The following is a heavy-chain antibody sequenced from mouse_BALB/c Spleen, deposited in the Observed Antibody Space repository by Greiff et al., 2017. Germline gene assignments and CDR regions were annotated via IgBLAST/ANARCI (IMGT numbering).Heavy chain of an antibody. J-gene: IGHJ4*01. D-gene: IGHD1-1*01. CDR2: IYPGGGYT. CDR3: ERWGGYYGAMDY. Sequence: QVQLKQSGAELVRPGTSVKISCKASGYTFTNYWLGWVKQRPGHGLEWIGDIYPGGGYTNYNEKFKGKATLTADTSSSTAYMQLSSLTSEDSAVYFCERWGGYYGAMDYWGQGTSVTVSS. CDR1: GYTFTNYW. V-gene: IGHV1-63*02.